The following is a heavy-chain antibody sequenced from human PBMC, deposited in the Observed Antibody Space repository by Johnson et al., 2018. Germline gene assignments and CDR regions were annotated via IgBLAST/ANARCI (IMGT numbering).Heavy chain of an antibody. D-gene: IGHD2-2*02. CDR3: ARDRVPAAILGV. Sequence: VQLVESGGGLVQPGGSLRLSCAASGFTFSSYWMSWVRQAPGKGLEWVANIKQDGSEKYYVDSVKGRFTISRENAKNSLFLQMNSLRAEDTAVYYCARDRVPAAILGVWGKGTTVTVSS. CDR1: GFTFSSYW. J-gene: IGHJ6*04. V-gene: IGHV3-7*01. CDR2: IKQDGSEK.